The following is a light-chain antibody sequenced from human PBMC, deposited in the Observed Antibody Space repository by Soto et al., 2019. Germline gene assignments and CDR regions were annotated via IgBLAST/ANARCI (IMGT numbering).Light chain of an antibody. CDR2: SNN. CDR1: TSNLGSNT. Sequence: QSVLTQTPSASGTPGQRVTISCSGRTSNLGSNTVHWYQQLPGTAPKRLIHSNNQRPSGVPDRFSGSKSGTSASLAISGLQSEDEADYYCAAWDDSLNGPVFGTGTKLTVL. V-gene: IGLV1-44*01. CDR3: AAWDDSLNGPV. J-gene: IGLJ1*01.